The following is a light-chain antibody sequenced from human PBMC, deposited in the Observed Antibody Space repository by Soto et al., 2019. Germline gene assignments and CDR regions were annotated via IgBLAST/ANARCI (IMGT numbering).Light chain of an antibody. CDR3: QQYGSSPPIT. CDR1: QSVSSNY. J-gene: IGKJ5*01. CDR2: GAS. Sequence: EIVLTQSPGTXSXXXXXTXXLSXSPXQSVSSNYLAWYQQKPGQAPRLLIYGASTMATGVPDRFSGSGSGTDFTLTISRLEPEDFAVYYCQQYGSSPPITFGQGTRLEIK. V-gene: IGKV3-20*01.